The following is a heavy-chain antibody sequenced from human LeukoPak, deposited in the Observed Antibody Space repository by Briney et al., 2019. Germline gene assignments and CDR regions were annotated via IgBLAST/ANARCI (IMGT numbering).Heavy chain of an antibody. Sequence: ASVKVSCKASGYTFTDYYVHWVRQAPGQGLEWLGWINPDSGATNFAQRFQGRVTMTRDTSVNTAHMELNNLRSDDAAVYYCARDLCHGGSCFHFDSWGQGTLVTVSS. CDR1: GYTFTDYY. V-gene: IGHV1-2*02. CDR2: INPDSGAT. D-gene: IGHD2-15*01. CDR3: ARDLCHGGSCFHFDS. J-gene: IGHJ4*02.